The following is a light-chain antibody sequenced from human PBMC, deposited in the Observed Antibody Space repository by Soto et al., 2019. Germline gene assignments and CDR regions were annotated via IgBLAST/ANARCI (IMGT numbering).Light chain of an antibody. Sequence: EIVLTQSPATLSLSPGERATLSCRASQSVSSYLAWYQQKPGQAPRLLIYDASASATGIPARFSGSGSGTDFTLTISSLEPEDFAVYYCQQRSNLMYTFGQGTKLEIK. CDR1: QSVSSY. CDR3: QQRSNLMYT. J-gene: IGKJ2*01. V-gene: IGKV3-11*01. CDR2: DAS.